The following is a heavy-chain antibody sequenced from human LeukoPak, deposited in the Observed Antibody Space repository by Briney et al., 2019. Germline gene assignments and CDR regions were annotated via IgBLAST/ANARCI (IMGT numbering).Heavy chain of an antibody. CDR1: GFTFSSYG. J-gene: IGHJ4*02. V-gene: IGHV3-21*01. Sequence: AGGSLRLSCAASGFTFSSYGMNWVRQAPGKGLEWVSSISSSSSYIYYADSVKDRFTISRDNAKNSLYLQMNSLRAEDTAVYYCARDQYSGSWFHWGQGTLVTVSS. CDR3: ARDQYSGSWFH. D-gene: IGHD1-26*01. CDR2: ISSSSSYI.